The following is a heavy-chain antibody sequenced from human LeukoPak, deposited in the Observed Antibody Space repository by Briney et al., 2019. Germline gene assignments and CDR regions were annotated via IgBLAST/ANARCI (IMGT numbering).Heavy chain of an antibody. CDR3: ARAGCGGDCDNYYYYYMDV. Sequence: GGSLRLSCAASGFTFSSYEMNWVRQAPGKGLEWVSYISSSGSTIYYADSVKGRFTISRDNAKNTLYLQMNSLRAEDTAVYYCARAGCGGDCDNYYYYYMDVWGKGTTVTISS. J-gene: IGHJ6*03. CDR1: GFTFSSYE. V-gene: IGHV3-48*03. D-gene: IGHD2-21*02. CDR2: ISSSGSTI.